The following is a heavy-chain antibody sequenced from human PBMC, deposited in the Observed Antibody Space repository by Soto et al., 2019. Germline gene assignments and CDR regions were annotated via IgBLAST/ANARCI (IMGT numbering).Heavy chain of an antibody. CDR3: AKDLDYYYYGMDV. CDR1: GFTFSSYA. V-gene: IGHV3-30-3*01. J-gene: IGHJ6*02. CDR2: ISYDGSNK. Sequence: GGSLRLSCAASGFTFSSYAMHWVRQAPGKGLEWVSVISYDGSNKYYADSVKGRFTISRDNSKNSLYLQMNSLRTEDTALYYCAKDLDYYYYGMDVWGQGTTVTVSS.